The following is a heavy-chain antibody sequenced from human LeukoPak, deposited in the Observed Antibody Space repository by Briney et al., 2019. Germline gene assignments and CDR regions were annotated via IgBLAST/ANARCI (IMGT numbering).Heavy chain of an antibody. CDR1: GFTFSSYA. V-gene: IGHV3-23*01. Sequence: GGSLRLSCAASGFTFSSYAMSWVRQAPGKGLEWVSAISGSGGSTYYADSVKGRFTISRDNSKNTLYLQMNSLRAEDTAVYYCARDRRSAMKSSGYFDYWGQGTLVTVSS. CDR2: ISGSGGST. J-gene: IGHJ4*02. CDR3: ARDRRSAMKSSGYFDY. D-gene: IGHD3-22*01.